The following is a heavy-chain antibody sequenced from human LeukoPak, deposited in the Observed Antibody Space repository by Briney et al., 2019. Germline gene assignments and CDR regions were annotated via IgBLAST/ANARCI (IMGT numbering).Heavy chain of an antibody. D-gene: IGHD3-10*01. CDR1: GFTFSSYG. CDR2: ISYDGSNK. Sequence: GGSLRLSCAASGFTFSSYGMHWVRQAPGKGLEWVAVISYDGSNKYYADSVKGRFTISRDNSKNTLYLQMNSLRAEDTAVYYCAKEWGQDYYGAADYFDYWGQGTLVTVSS. V-gene: IGHV3-30*18. J-gene: IGHJ4*02. CDR3: AKEWGQDYYGAADYFDY.